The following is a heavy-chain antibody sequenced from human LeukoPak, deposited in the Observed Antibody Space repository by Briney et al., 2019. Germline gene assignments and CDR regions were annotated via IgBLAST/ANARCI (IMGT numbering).Heavy chain of an antibody. CDR1: AFTFNTYW. V-gene: IGHV3-74*01. CDR2: INGDESSA. Sequence: GGSLRLSCAASAFTFNTYWMHWVRQVPGRGLEWVSRINGDESSANYADSVKGRFTISRDNAKNSLYLQMNSLRAEDTALYYCAKDRWYSSSGFDPWGQGTLVTVSS. D-gene: IGHD6-13*01. J-gene: IGHJ5*02. CDR3: AKDRWYSSSGFDP.